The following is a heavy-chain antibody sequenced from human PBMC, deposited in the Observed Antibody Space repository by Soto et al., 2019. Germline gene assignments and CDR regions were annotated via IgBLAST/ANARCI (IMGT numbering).Heavy chain of an antibody. V-gene: IGHV5-10-1*01. CDR2: IDPSDSYT. CDR1: GYSFPTYW. J-gene: IGHJ6*02. D-gene: IGHD3-16*01. CDR3: ATGGILTRDYYYYGMDV. Sequence: GESLKISCKGSGYSFPTYWLAWVRQMPGKGLEWMGRIDPSDSYTNYSPSFQGHVTISADKSISTAYLQWSSLKASDTAMYYCATGGILTRDYYYYGMDVWGQGTTVTVSS.